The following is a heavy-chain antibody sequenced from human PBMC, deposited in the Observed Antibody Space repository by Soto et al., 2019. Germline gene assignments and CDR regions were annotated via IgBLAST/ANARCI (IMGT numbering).Heavy chain of an antibody. J-gene: IGHJ5*02. D-gene: IGHD4-4*01. Sequence: VQLQESGPGLVKPSQTLSLPCTVSGGSISSGCYYWSWIRQHPGKGLEWIGYIYHSGSTYFNPSLMCRVTISVDTSKSQFTLKLSSVTAADMAVYYCTRGLSNPVLFDPWGQGTLVTVSS. CDR1: GGSISSGCYY. V-gene: IGHV4-31*03. CDR2: IYHSGST. CDR3: TRGLSNPVLFDP.